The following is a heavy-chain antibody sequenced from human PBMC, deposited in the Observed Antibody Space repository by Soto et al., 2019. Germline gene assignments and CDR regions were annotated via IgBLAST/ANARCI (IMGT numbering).Heavy chain of an antibody. V-gene: IGHV3-66*01. J-gene: IGHJ6*02. CDR3: ARDPGDRNGMIV. Sequence: EVQVVESGGDLVHPGGSLRLFCAAYGFTASSDYMNWVRQSPGKGLEWVSVIYSGGGRYYADSVKGRFTISRDNSKNTVYLQMNSLRAEDTAVYYCARDPGDRNGMIVWGQGTTVTVSS. CDR1: GFTASSDY. D-gene: IGHD1-26*01. CDR2: IYSGGGR.